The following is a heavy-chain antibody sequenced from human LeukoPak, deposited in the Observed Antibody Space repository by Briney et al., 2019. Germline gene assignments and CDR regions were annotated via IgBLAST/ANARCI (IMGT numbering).Heavy chain of an antibody. CDR2: IYYSGNT. CDR1: GGSVSSGSYY. CDR3: ARGGSILRYFDWPPTYYFDY. J-gene: IGHJ4*02. D-gene: IGHD3-9*01. V-gene: IGHV4-39*01. Sequence: PSETLSLTCTVSGGSVSSGSYYWSWIRQPPGKGLEWIGSIYYSGNTYYNPSLKSRVTISVDTSKNQFSLRLSSVTAADTAVYYCARGGSILRYFDWPPTYYFDYWGQGTLVTVSS.